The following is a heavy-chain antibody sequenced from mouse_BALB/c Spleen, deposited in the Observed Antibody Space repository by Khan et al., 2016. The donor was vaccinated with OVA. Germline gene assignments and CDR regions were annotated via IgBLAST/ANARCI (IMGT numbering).Heavy chain of an antibody. CDR3: ARDQYGNYLYAMDY. Sequence: QVQLQQSGAELVKPGAPVKLSCKASGYTFTSYWMNWMKQRPGRGLEWIGRIDPSDSETHYNQKFKDKATLTVDKSSRTAYMQLSSLTSEDSAVYCCARDQYGNYLYAMDYWGQGTSVTVSS. CDR2: IDPSDSET. J-gene: IGHJ4*01. D-gene: IGHD2-10*02. CDR1: GYTFTSYW. V-gene: IGHV1-69*02.